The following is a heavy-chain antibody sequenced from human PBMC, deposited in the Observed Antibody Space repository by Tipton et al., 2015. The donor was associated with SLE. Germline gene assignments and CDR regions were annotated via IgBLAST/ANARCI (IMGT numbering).Heavy chain of an antibody. D-gene: IGHD6-19*01. J-gene: IGHJ6*03. Sequence: SLRLSCTASGFTFGDYAMSWVRQAPGKGLGWVGFIRSKAYGGTTEYAASVKGRFTISRDDSKSIAYLQMNSLKTEATAVYYCTRVVTVAGRGYYYYYYMDVFGKGTTVTVSS. V-gene: IGHV3-49*04. CDR3: TRVVTVAGRGYYYYYYMDV. CDR2: IRSKAYGGTT. CDR1: GFTFGDYA.